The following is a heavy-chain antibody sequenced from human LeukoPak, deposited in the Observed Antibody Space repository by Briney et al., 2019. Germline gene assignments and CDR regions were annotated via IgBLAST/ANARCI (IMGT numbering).Heavy chain of an antibody. CDR3: AREGWDSSGYYYPFDY. J-gene: IGHJ4*02. D-gene: IGHD3-22*01. Sequence: SETLSLTCTVSGGSISSGNYYWTWIRQPAGKGLEWIGRIHTSGSTNYNPSLKSRVTISVDTSKNQFSLKFISVTAADTAVYYCAREGWDSSGYYYPFDYWGQGTLVTVSS. CDR1: GGSISSGNYY. CDR2: IHTSGST. V-gene: IGHV4-61*02.